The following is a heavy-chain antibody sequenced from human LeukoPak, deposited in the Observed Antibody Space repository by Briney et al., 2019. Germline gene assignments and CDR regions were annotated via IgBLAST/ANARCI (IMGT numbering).Heavy chain of an antibody. V-gene: IGHV3-21*01. CDR2: ISSSSSYI. J-gene: IGHJ6*03. CDR1: GFTFSSYS. CDR3: ARAGTHGGDYMDV. D-gene: IGHD1-7*01. Sequence: GGSLRPSCAASGFTFSSYSMNWVRQAPGKGLEWVSSISSSSSYIYYADSVKGRFTISRDNAKNSLYLQMNSLRAEDTAVYYCARAGTHGGDYMDVWGKGTMVTVSS.